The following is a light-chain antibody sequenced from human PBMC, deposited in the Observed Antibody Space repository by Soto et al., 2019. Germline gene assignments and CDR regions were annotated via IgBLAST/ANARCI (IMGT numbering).Light chain of an antibody. J-gene: IGKJ1*01. CDR3: QQFGSSPWT. CDR2: GAS. V-gene: IGKV3-20*01. Sequence: EIMLTQSPGTLSLSPGERATLSCRASQSISNTYLVWYQQKPGQAPRLLIYGASSRASGIPDRFSGSGSGTDVTLTINSLEPEDFALYYCQQFGSSPWTFGQGTKVEIK. CDR1: QSISNTY.